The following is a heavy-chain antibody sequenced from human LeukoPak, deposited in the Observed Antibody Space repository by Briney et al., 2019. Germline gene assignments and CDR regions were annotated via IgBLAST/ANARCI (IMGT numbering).Heavy chain of an antibody. J-gene: IGHJ4*02. CDR2: ISSSSSFI. D-gene: IGHD6-25*01. CDR1: GFTFSSYT. CDR3: AREDLTAAGTLDS. Sequence: GGSLRLSCAVSGFTFSSYTMHWVRQAPGGGLEWVSSISSSSSFIYYSDSVKGRFTISRDNAKNSLYLQMNSLRAEDAAVHYCAREDLTAAGTLDSWGQGTLVTVSS. V-gene: IGHV3-21*01.